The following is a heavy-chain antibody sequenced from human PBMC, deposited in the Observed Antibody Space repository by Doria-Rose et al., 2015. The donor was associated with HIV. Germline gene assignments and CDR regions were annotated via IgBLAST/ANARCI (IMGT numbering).Heavy chain of an antibody. CDR2: INWNSANI. D-gene: IGHD6-19*01. Sequence: VQLVESGGGLLQPGRSLRLSCAASGFSFDEYAMHWVRQPPGKGLEWVSGINWNSANIHYADSVKGRFTISRDNAKNSLYLQMNSLRPEDMALYYCAKDGGGRQWLIRDFDLWGRGTLVTVSS. CDR3: AKDGGGRQWLIRDFDL. J-gene: IGHJ2*01. V-gene: IGHV3-9*03. CDR1: GFSFDEYA.